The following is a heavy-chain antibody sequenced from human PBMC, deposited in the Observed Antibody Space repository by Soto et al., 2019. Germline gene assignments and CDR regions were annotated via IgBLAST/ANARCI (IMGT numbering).Heavy chain of an antibody. V-gene: IGHV4-34*01. Sequence: ETLSLTCAVYGGSFSGYYWSWIRQPPGKGLEWIGEINHSGSTNYNPSLKSRVTISVDTSKNQFSLKLSSVTAADTAVYYCARGLPSVYCSGGSCTNWFDPWGQGTLVTVSS. CDR1: GGSFSGYY. J-gene: IGHJ5*02. D-gene: IGHD2-15*01. CDR2: INHSGST. CDR3: ARGLPSVYCSGGSCTNWFDP.